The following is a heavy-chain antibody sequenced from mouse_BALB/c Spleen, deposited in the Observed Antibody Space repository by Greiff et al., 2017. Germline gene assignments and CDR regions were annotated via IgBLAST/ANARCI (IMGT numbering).Heavy chain of an antibody. CDR2: ILPGSGST. J-gene: IGHJ4*01. V-gene: IGHV1-9*01. Sequence: VQLQQSGAELMKPGASVKISCKATGYTFSSYWIEWVKQRPGHGLEWIGEILPGSGSTNYNEKFKGKATFTADTSSNTAYMQLSSLTSEDSAVYYCARTYYYGYYAMDYWGQGTSVTVSS. D-gene: IGHD1-1*01. CDR1: GYTFSSYW. CDR3: ARTYYYGYYAMDY.